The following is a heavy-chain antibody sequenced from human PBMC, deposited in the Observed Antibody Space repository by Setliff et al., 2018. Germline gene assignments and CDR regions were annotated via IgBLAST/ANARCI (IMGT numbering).Heavy chain of an antibody. CDR3: AREQWLDPPGYYYMDV. D-gene: IGHD6-19*01. CDR1: GGSISSYY. V-gene: IGHV4-4*07. Sequence: SEPLSLTCTVSGGSISSYYWSWIRQPAGKGLEWIGHIYIGGSANYNPSLKSRVTMSIDTSKNQFSLKLNSVTAADMAVYYCAREQWLDPPGYYYMDVWAKGTTVTV. J-gene: IGHJ6*03. CDR2: IYIGGSA.